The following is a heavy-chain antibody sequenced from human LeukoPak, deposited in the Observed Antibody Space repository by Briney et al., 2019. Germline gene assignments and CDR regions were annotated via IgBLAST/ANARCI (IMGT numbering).Heavy chain of an antibody. CDR1: GGSFSGYY. CDR3: ASKSVVPAAIPFDY. J-gene: IGHJ4*02. D-gene: IGHD2-2*02. CDR2: INDSGST. Sequence: PSETLSLTCAVYGGSFSGYYWSWIRQPPGKGLEWIGEINDSGSTNYNPSLKSRVTISVDTSKNQFSLKLSSVTAADTAVYYCASKSVVPAAIPFDYWGQGTLVTVSS. V-gene: IGHV4-34*01.